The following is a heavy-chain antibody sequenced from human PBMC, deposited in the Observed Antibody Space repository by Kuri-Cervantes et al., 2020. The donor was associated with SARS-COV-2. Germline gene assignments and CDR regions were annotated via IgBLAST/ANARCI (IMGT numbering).Heavy chain of an antibody. CDR2: INPDGSYT. J-gene: IGHJ4*02. Sequence: GGSLRLSCAASGFTFSGHWIHWVRQAPGKGLVWVSRINPDGSYTNNADSVKGRFTLSRDNAKNMLFLQMNSLRAEDTVVYYCVRDGDHWNFDCWGQGTLVTVSP. CDR1: GFTFSGHW. CDR3: VRDGDHWNFDC. V-gene: IGHV3-74*01. D-gene: IGHD1-1*01.